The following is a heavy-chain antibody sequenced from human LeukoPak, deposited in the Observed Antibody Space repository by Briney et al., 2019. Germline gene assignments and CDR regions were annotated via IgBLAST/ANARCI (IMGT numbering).Heavy chain of an antibody. D-gene: IGHD6-19*01. Sequence: SETLSPTCAVYGGSFSGYYWSWIRQPPGKGLEWIGEIDHSGSTNYNPSLKSRATISVDTSKNQFSLKLSSVTAADTAVYYCARALVAGYFDYWGQGTLVTVSS. CDR3: ARALVAGYFDY. CDR1: GGSFSGYY. CDR2: IDHSGST. V-gene: IGHV4-34*01. J-gene: IGHJ4*02.